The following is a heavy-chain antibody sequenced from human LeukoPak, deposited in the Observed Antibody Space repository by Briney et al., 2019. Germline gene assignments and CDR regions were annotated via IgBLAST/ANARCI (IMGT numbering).Heavy chain of an antibody. CDR1: GFTFSSYG. Sequence: GGSLRLSCAASGFTFSSYGMHWVRQAPGKGLEWVAFIRYDGSNKYYADSVKGRFTISRDNSKNTLYLQMNNLRAEDTAVYYCAKAGLGIRGKFDYWGQGTLVTVSS. CDR2: IRYDGSNK. D-gene: IGHD7-27*01. CDR3: AKAGLGIRGKFDY. J-gene: IGHJ4*02. V-gene: IGHV3-30*02.